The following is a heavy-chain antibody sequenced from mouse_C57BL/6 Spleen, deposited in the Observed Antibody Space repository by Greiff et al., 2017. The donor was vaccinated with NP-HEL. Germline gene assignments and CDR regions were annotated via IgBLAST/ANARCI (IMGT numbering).Heavy chain of an antibody. CDR1: GFNIKNTY. CDR2: IDPANGNT. V-gene: IGHV14-3*01. CDR3: ARDGSSRGYYFDY. Sequence: EVKLVESVAELVRPGASVKLSCTASGFNIKNTYMHWVKQRPEQGLEWIGRIDPANGNTKYAPKFQGKATITADTSSNPAYLQLSSLTSEDTAIYYCARDGSSRGYYFDYWGQGTTLTVSS. D-gene: IGHD1-1*01. J-gene: IGHJ2*01.